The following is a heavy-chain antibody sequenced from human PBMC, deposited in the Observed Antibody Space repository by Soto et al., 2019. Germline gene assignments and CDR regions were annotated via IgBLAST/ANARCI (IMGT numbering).Heavy chain of an antibody. CDR3: ARTRGYCSGGSCYSFDY. Sequence: QVQLVQSGAEVKKPGASVKVSCKASGYTFTSYGISWVRQATGQGLEWMGWISAYNGNTNYAQKLQGRVTMTQDTAPRTAYMELRSMRSADTAVYYCARTRGYCSGGSCYSFDYWGQGTLVTVS. J-gene: IGHJ4*02. CDR2: ISAYNGNT. D-gene: IGHD2-15*01. CDR1: GYTFTSYG. V-gene: IGHV1-18*01.